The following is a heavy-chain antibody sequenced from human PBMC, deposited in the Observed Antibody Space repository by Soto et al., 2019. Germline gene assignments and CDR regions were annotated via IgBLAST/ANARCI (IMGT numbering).Heavy chain of an antibody. J-gene: IGHJ4*02. CDR3: ARDVNDSSGSQGFDY. CDR2: IHYSGDS. V-gene: IGHV4-31*03. CDR1: GDSVSSNNYY. D-gene: IGHD3-22*01. Sequence: TLALTCTVLGDSVSSNNYYWSWIRQRPGKGLEWIGYIHYSGDSYDNPSLTSRITMSMDVSKNQFSLNLRSVTAADTAIYYCARDVNDSSGSQGFDYWGQGPLVTVSS.